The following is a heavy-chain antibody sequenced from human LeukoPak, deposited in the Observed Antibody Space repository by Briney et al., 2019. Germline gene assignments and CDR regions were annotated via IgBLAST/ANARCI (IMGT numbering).Heavy chain of an antibody. CDR1: GFTFSSYW. CDR3: VVWSIHY. V-gene: IGHV3-7*01. D-gene: IGHD3-16*01. CDR2: INHNGNVN. J-gene: IGHJ4*02. Sequence: TGGSLRLSCAASGFTFSSYWMNWARQAPGKGLEWVASINHNGNVNYYVDSVKGRFTISRDNAKNSLYLQMNSLRVEDTAVYYCVVWSIHYWGQGTLVTVSS.